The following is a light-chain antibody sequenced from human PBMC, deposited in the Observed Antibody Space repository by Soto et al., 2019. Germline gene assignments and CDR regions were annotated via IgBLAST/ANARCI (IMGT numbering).Light chain of an antibody. CDR1: QSISIY. CDR3: QRSDNAPHT. J-gene: IGKJ2*01. Sequence: DIQMTQSPSSPSASVGDRVTITCRASQSISIYLNWLQQKPGEAPKSLIYAASTLESGVPSRFIGSGSGTDFTLTISSLQPDDFATYYCQRSDNAPHTFGQGTKLEI. CDR2: AAS. V-gene: IGKV1-39*01.